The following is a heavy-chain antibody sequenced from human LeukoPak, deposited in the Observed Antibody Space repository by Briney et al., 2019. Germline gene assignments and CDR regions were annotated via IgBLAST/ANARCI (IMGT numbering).Heavy chain of an antibody. CDR2: ISAYNGNT. CDR3: ARERDSSSWYRDAFDI. V-gene: IGHV1-18*01. J-gene: IGHJ3*02. CDR1: GYTFTRYG. D-gene: IGHD6-13*01. Sequence: EASVQVSCKASGYTFTRYGISWVRQAPGQGLEWMGWISAYNGNTNYAQKLQGRVTMTTDTSTSTAYMELRSLRSDDAAVYYCARERDSSSWYRDAFDIWGQGTMVTVSS.